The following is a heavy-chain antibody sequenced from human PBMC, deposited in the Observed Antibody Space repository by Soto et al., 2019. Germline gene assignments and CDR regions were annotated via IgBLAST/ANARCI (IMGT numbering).Heavy chain of an antibody. CDR2: IDPSDSYT. V-gene: IGHV5-10-1*01. CDR1: GYSFTSYW. Sequence: GDAVISSAKGSGYSFTSYWISWVRHMPGKGLEWMGRIDPSDSYTNYSPSFQGHVTISADKSISTASLQWSSLKASDTAMYYRGRLLPRGFWSFFLDNSYHGIYACSQRNTVTVS. D-gene: IGHD3-3*01. CDR3: GRLLPRGFWSFFLDNSYHGIYA. J-gene: IGHJ6*02.